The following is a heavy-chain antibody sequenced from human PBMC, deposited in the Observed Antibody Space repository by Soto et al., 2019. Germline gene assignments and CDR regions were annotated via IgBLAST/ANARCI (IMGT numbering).Heavy chain of an antibody. D-gene: IGHD3-16*01. CDR1: GYTFTSYY. CDR2: INPSSGST. Sequence: QVQLVQSGAEVKKLGASVKVSCKASGYTFTSYYMHWVRQAPGQGLEWMGIINPSSGSTNYAQKFQGRVTITRDTSTSTVYMELSSLRSEDTAVYYCARRDYGDSDYWAQGTLVTVSS. J-gene: IGHJ4*02. CDR3: ARRDYGDSDY. V-gene: IGHV1-46*01.